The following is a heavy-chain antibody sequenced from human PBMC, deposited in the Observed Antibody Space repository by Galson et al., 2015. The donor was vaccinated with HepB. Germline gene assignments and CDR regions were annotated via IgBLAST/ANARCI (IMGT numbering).Heavy chain of an antibody. Sequence: WIRQPPGKGLEWIGSIYYSGSTYYNPSLKSRVTISVDTSKNQFSLKLSSVTAADTTVYYCARHSPSSGYYPPAWFDPWGQGTLVTVSS. CDR3: ARHSPSSGYYPPAWFDP. D-gene: IGHD3-22*01. V-gene: IGHV4-39*01. J-gene: IGHJ5*02. CDR2: IYYSGST.